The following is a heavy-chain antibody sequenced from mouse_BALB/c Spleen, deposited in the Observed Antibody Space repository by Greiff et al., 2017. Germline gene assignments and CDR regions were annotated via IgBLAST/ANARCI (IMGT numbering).Heavy chain of an antibody. V-gene: IGHV5-9-4*01. CDR2: ISSGGSYT. J-gene: IGHJ2*01. CDR3: ARDGYYLDY. Sequence: EVKLEESGGGLVKPGGSLKLSCAASGFTFSSYAMSWVRQSPEKRLEWVAEISSGGSYTYYPDTVTGRFTISRDNAKNTLYLEMSSLRSEDTAMYYCARDGYYLDYWGQGTTLTVSS. CDR1: GFTFSSYA. D-gene: IGHD2-2*01.